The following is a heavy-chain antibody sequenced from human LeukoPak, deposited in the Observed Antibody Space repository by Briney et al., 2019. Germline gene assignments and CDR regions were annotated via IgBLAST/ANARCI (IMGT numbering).Heavy chain of an antibody. CDR1: GFTFSSYG. J-gene: IGHJ6*02. CDR2: IWYDGSNK. V-gene: IGHV3-33*01. Sequence: PGGSLRLSCAASGFTFSSYGMHWVRQAPGKGLEWVAVIWYDGSNKYYADSVKGRFTISRDNSKNTLYLQMNSLRAEDTAVYYCARYSSSWYYYYGMDVWGQGTTVTVSS. D-gene: IGHD6-13*01. CDR3: ARYSSSWYYYYGMDV.